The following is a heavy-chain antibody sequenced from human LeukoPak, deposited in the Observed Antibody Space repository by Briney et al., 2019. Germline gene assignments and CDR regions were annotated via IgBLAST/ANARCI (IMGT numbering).Heavy chain of an antibody. CDR3: ASGETTAFDY. CDR2: IYSGVST. J-gene: IGHJ4*02. CDR1: GFTVSSNY. Sequence: GGSLRLSCAGSGFTVSSNYMNWVRQTPGKGLEWVSVIYSGVSTDYADSVKGRFTISRDNSKNTLYLQMNSLRAEDSAVYYCASGETTAFDYWGQGTLVTVSS. D-gene: IGHD4-11*01. V-gene: IGHV3-66*01.